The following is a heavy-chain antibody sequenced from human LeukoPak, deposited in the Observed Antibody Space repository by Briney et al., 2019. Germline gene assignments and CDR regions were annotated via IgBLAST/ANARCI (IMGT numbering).Heavy chain of an antibody. CDR1: GFTFSSYS. CDR2: ISSSSSYI. CDR3: AKDIEGSGSYYSNY. D-gene: IGHD3-10*01. V-gene: IGHV3-21*04. J-gene: IGHJ4*02. Sequence: PGGSLRLSCAASGFTFSSYSMNWVRQAPGKGLEWVSSISSSSSYIYYADSVKGRFTISRDNAKNSLYLQMNSLTAEDTALYYCAKDIEGSGSYYSNYWGQGTLVTVSS.